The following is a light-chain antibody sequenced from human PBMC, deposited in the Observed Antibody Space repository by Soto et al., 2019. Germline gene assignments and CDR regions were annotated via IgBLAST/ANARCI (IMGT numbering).Light chain of an antibody. J-gene: IGKJ1*01. CDR3: QHYNRYSEA. V-gene: IGKV3-15*01. CDR2: GAS. CDR1: QSVGSN. Sequence: GMTEAARTRSVSPGERASRACMATQSVGSNLAWYQQKRGQAPRLLIYGASTRATGISARFSGSGSGTEFALPISSLQPDDFATYYCQHYNRYSEAFGQGTKVDIK.